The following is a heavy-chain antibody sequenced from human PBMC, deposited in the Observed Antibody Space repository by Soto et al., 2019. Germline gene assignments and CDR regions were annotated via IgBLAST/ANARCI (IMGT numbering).Heavy chain of an antibody. D-gene: IGHD2-21*02. CDR2: IWYDGSNK. J-gene: IGHJ6*02. CDR1: GFTFSSYG. CDR3: ARDQLLAYCGGDCYPPMEEGDYYGMDV. Sequence: GGSLRLSCAASGFTFSSYGMHWVRQAPGKGLEWVAVIWYDGSNKYYADSVKGRFTISRDNSKNTLYLQMNSLRAEDTAVYYCARDQLLAYCGGDCYPPMEEGDYYGMDVWGQGTTVTVSS. V-gene: IGHV3-33*01.